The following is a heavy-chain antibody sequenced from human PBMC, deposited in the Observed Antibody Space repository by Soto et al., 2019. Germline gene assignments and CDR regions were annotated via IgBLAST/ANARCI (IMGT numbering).Heavy chain of an antibody. CDR3: ARGPYAQRFLGYLFLIA. CDR1: GFTFNVYP. V-gene: IGHV3-30*04. J-gene: IGHJ5*02. Sequence: QVQLMESGGSVVQPGRSLRLSCATSGFTFNVYPMHWVRQAPGKGLEWVAVISYDGRNEYYADSVKARFTISRDNSRNTLYLQMNSLRPEDTAVYYCARGPYAQRFLGYLFLIAWGQGTLVTVSS. D-gene: IGHD3-3*01. CDR2: ISYDGRNE.